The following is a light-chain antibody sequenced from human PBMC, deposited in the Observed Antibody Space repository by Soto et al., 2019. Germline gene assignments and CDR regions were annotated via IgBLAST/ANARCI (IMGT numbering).Light chain of an antibody. CDR2: EVS. CDR3: SSFRSGSTLYV. CDR1: SSDVGGYKY. V-gene: IGLV2-14*01. J-gene: IGLJ1*01. Sequence: QSVLTQPASVSGSPGQSITISCTGTSSDVGGYKYVSWYQQHPGKAPKLMLYEVSNRPSGVSDRFSGSKSGNTASLTISGLQAEDEADYYCSSFRSGSTLYVFGTGTKLTVL.